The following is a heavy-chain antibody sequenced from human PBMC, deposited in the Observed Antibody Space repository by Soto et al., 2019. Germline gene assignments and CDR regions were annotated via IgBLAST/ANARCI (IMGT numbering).Heavy chain of an antibody. Sequence: GGSLRLSCAASGFTFSSYSMNWVRQAPGKGLEWVSSISSSSSYIYYADSVKGRFTISRDNAKNSLYLQMNSLRAEDTAVYYCARDIYDSSGPKAFDIWGQGTMVTVSS. CDR3: ARDIYDSSGPKAFDI. J-gene: IGHJ3*02. V-gene: IGHV3-21*01. D-gene: IGHD3-22*01. CDR2: ISSSSSYI. CDR1: GFTFSSYS.